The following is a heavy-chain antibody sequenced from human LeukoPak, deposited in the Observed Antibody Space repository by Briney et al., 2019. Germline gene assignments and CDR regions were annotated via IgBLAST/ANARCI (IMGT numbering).Heavy chain of an antibody. CDR1: GFTFSSYA. V-gene: IGHV3-30-3*01. CDR2: ISYDGSNK. J-gene: IGHJ4*02. CDR3: AKGVRGSYFDY. Sequence: PGGSLRLSCAASGFTFSSYAMHWVRQAPGKGLEWVAVISYDGSNKYYADSVKGRFTISRDNSKNTLYLQMNSLRAEDTAVYYCAKGVRGSYFDYWGQGTLVTVSS. D-gene: IGHD3-16*01.